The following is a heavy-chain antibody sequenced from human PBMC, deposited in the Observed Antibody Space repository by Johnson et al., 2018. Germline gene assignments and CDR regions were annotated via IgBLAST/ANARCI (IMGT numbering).Heavy chain of an antibody. V-gene: IGHV3-23*04. Sequence: VQLVESGGGLVQPGGSLRLSCSASGFIFLSYTMSWVRQAPGKGLEWVSSISGSGGSTYYADSVKGRFSIPRDNSKNTLYLQINRRRADDTGVYYCAKGPRGNSIRGEYFHQWGQGTLVTVSS. D-gene: IGHD1-7*01. CDR1: GFIFLSYT. CDR3: AKGPRGNSIRGEYFHQ. J-gene: IGHJ1*01. CDR2: ISGSGGST.